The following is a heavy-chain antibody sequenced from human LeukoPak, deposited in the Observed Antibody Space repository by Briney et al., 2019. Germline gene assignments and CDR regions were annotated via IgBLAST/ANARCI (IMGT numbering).Heavy chain of an antibody. CDR1: GDSIRSSSNYY. CDR2: VYYSGNT. Sequence: SETLSLTCTVSGDSIRSSSNYYWGWIRQPPGKGLEWIGSVYYSGNTYYNPSLKTRVTISADTSKNQFSLKLSSVTAADTAVYYCARGPGIAVAGTGNFDYWGQGTLVTVSS. CDR3: ARGPGIAVAGTGNFDY. D-gene: IGHD6-19*01. J-gene: IGHJ4*02. V-gene: IGHV4-39*01.